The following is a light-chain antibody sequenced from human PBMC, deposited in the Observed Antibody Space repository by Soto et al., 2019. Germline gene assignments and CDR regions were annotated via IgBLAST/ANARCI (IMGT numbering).Light chain of an antibody. CDR1: QSVSNY. Sequence: EIEVTQSPATLSLSPGERATLSCRASQSVSNYLAWYQQRPGQAPRLLIYDASNRATGIPARFSGSGSGTDFTLTISRLEPEDFAVYYCQQYGSSTWTFGQGTKVDSK. CDR3: QQYGSSTWT. CDR2: DAS. J-gene: IGKJ1*01. V-gene: IGKV3-20*01.